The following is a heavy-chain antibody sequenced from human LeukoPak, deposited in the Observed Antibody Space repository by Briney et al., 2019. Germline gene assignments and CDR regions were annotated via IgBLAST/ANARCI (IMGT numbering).Heavy chain of an antibody. CDR1: GFTFSDYY. Sequence: GGSLRLSCAASGFTFSDYYMSWIRQAPGKGLEWVSAISGSGGSTYYADSVKGRFTISRDNSKNTLYLQMNSLRAEDTAVYYCASAASSSWYYFDYWGQGTLVTVSS. CDR3: ASAASSSWYYFDY. D-gene: IGHD6-13*01. V-gene: IGHV3-23*01. J-gene: IGHJ4*02. CDR2: ISGSGGST.